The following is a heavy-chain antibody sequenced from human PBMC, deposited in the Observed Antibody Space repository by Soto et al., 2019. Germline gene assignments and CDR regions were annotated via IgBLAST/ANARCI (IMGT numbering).Heavy chain of an antibody. Sequence: SVKVSCRASGGTFSSYAISWVRQAPGQGLEWMGGIIPIFGTANYAQKFQGRVTITADESTSTAYMELSSLRSEDTAVYYCARGVEEEAYYYDSSGPTRGFDPWGQGTLVTVSS. CDR1: GGTFSSYA. V-gene: IGHV1-69*13. CDR3: ARGVEEEAYYYDSSGPTRGFDP. D-gene: IGHD3-22*01. CDR2: IIPIFGTA. J-gene: IGHJ5*02.